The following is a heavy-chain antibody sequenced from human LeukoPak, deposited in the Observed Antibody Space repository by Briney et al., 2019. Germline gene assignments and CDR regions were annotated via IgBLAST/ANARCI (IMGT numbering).Heavy chain of an antibody. V-gene: IGHV3-30-3*01. CDR1: GFIFSNYA. Sequence: GRSLRLSCAASGFIFSNYALHWVRQAPGKGLEWVALTSYEGTNKYYADSVKGRFTISRDNSKNKLYLQMNSLKTEDTALYYCARVLTLFGVSISHYSGLDVWGQGTTVTVSS. CDR3: ARVLTLFGVSISHYSGLDV. CDR2: TSYEGTNK. D-gene: IGHD3-3*01. J-gene: IGHJ6*02.